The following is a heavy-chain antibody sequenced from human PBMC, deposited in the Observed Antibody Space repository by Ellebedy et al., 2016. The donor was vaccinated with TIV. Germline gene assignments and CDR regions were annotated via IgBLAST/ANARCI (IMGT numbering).Heavy chain of an antibody. V-gene: IGHV4-34*01. D-gene: IGHD3-16*01. CDR1: GGSFSGYY. Sequence: GSLRLXXAVYGGSFSGYYWGWIRQPPGKGLEWIGSIYYSGSTYYNPSLKSRVTISVDTSKNQFSLKLSSVTAADTAVYYCAATRGGRYYYGMDVWGQGTTVTVSS. J-gene: IGHJ6*02. CDR3: AATRGGRYYYGMDV. CDR2: IYYSGST.